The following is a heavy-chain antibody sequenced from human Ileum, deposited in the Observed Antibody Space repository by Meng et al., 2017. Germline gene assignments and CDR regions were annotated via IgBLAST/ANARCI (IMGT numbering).Heavy chain of an antibody. Sequence: EVGWGGAVVDFVRPGGALRPSCAASGITITNFWMHWVRQAPGKGPEWGSRIKSDGGIIQYADSVKVRFTISRDNDKETVYLQMNGLRGEDTAVYYCARAPGVETAMSAWGQGTLVTVSS. D-gene: IGHD5-18*01. V-gene: IGHV3-74*03. CDR2: IKSDGGII. J-gene: IGHJ5*02. CDR1: GITITNFW. CDR3: ARAPGVETAMSA.